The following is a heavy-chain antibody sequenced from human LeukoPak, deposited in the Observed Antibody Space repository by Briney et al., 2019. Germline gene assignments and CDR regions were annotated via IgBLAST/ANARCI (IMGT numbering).Heavy chain of an antibody. CDR3: ARETRVRWTDY. D-gene: IGHD5-24*01. CDR1: GFTFSSYS. CDR2: ISSSSSYI. Sequence: PGGSLRLSCAASGFTFSSYSMNWVRQAPGKGLEWVSSISSSSSYIYYADSVTGRFTISRDNAKNSLYLQMNSLRAEDTAVYYCARETRVRWTDYWGQGILVTVSS. V-gene: IGHV3-21*01. J-gene: IGHJ4*02.